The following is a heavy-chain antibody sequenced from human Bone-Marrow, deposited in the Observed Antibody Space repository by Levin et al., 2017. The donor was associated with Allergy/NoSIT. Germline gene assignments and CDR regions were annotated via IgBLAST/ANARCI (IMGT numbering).Heavy chain of an antibody. D-gene: IGHD3-9*01. CDR3: ARIGRLGYDILTGYPDYYYYGMDV. CDR1: GGSISSYY. Sequence: SETLSLICTVSGGSISSYYWSWIRQPPGKGLEWIGYIYYSGSTNYNPSLKSRVTISVDTSKNQFSLKLSSVTAADTAVYYCARIGRLGYDILTGYPDYYYYGMDVWGQGTTVTVSS. CDR2: IYYSGST. V-gene: IGHV4-59*01. J-gene: IGHJ6*02.